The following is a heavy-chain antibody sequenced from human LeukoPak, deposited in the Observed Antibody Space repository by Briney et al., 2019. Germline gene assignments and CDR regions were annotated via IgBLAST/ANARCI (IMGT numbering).Heavy chain of an antibody. Sequence: PSETLSLTCTVSGGSISSSSHYWGWIRQPPGKGLEWIGSMYYRGSTYYNPSLKSRVTISVDTSKNQFSLKLSSVTAADTAVYYCARHPSPLLWFGELFRGGWFDPWGQGTLVTVSS. J-gene: IGHJ5*02. CDR1: GGSISSSSHY. CDR2: MYYRGST. D-gene: IGHD3-10*01. CDR3: ARHPSPLLWFGELFRGGWFDP. V-gene: IGHV4-39*01.